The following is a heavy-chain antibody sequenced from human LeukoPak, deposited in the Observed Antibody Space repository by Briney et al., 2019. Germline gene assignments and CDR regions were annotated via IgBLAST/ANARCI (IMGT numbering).Heavy chain of an antibody. Sequence: GGSLRLSCAASGFTFSSYAMHWVRQAPGRGLEWVAVISYDGSNKYYADSVKGRFTISRDNSKNTLYLQMNSLRAEDTAVYYCARLSYYGSGSYIDYWGQGTLVTVPS. V-gene: IGHV3-30-3*01. CDR2: ISYDGSNK. CDR1: GFTFSSYA. CDR3: ARLSYYGSGSYIDY. D-gene: IGHD3-10*01. J-gene: IGHJ4*02.